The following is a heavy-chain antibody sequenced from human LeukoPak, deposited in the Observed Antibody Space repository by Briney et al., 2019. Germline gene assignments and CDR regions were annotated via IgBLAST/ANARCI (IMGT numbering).Heavy chain of an antibody. D-gene: IGHD6-13*01. CDR2: INPNSGGT. V-gene: IGHV1-2*02. CDR1: GYTFTSYG. J-gene: IGHJ5*02. CDR3: ARDREAAAGKNWFDP. Sequence: ASVKVSCKASGYTFTSYGISWVRQAPGQGLEWMGWINPNSGGTNYAQKFQGRVTMTRDTSISTAYMELSRLRSDDTAVYYCARDREAAAGKNWFDPWGQGTLVTVSS.